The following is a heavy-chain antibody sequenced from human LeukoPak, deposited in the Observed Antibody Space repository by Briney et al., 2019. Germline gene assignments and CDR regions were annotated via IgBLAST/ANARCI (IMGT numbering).Heavy chain of an antibody. Sequence: QAGGSLRLSCAVSGFTFSTYWMHWVRQAPGKGLVWVSRIKGDGSSTIYADSVKGRFTISRDNSKNTLYLQTSSLRAEDTAVYYCARASCTVPNLLDYWGQGTLVTVSS. D-gene: IGHD4-17*01. CDR1: GFTFSTYW. J-gene: IGHJ4*02. CDR3: ARASCTVPNLLDY. V-gene: IGHV3-74*01. CDR2: IKGDGSST.